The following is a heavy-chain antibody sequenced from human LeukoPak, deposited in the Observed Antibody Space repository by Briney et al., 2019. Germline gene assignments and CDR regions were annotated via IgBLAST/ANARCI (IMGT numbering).Heavy chain of an antibody. Sequence: GGSLRLSCAASRFTFSSYGMHWVRQAPGKGLEWVAFIRYDGSNKYYADSVKGRFTISRDNSKNTLYLQMNSLRAEDTAVYYCARRYCSSTSCSPRSSYFDYWGQGTLVTVSS. D-gene: IGHD2-2*01. CDR1: RFTFSSYG. J-gene: IGHJ4*02. CDR3: ARRYCSSTSCSPRSSYFDY. CDR2: IRYDGSNK. V-gene: IGHV3-30*02.